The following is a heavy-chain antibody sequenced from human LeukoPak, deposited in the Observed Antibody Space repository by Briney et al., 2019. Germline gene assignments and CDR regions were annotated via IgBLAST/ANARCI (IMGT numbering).Heavy chain of an antibody. CDR1: GHTFTSCD. CDR2: MNPNSGNT. CDR3: TRGSSGRRDN. Sequence: ASVKVSCKASGHTFTSCDINWVRQATGQGLEWMGWMNPNSGNTGYGQSFQGRITMTRDISIGTAYMELSNLTSEDTAIYYCTRGSSGRRDNWGQGTLVTVSA. J-gene: IGHJ4*02. V-gene: IGHV1-8*01. D-gene: IGHD6-19*01.